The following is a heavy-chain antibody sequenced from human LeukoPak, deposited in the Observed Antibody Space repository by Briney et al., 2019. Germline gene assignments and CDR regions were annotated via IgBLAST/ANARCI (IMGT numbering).Heavy chain of an antibody. D-gene: IGHD2-2*01. CDR1: GYTFTGYY. J-gene: IGHJ6*02. Sequence: GASVKVSCKASGYTFTGYYMHWVRQAPGQGLEWMGWINPNSGGTNYAQKFQGRVTMTRDTSISTAYMELSRLRSDDTAVYYCARDSKYQLNRRRYYGMDVWGQGTTVTVSS. CDR2: INPNSGGT. CDR3: ARDSKYQLNRRRYYGMDV. V-gene: IGHV1-2*02.